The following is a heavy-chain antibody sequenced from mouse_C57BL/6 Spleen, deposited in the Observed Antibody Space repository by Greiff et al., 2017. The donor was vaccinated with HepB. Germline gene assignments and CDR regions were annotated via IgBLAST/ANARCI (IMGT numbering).Heavy chain of an antibody. D-gene: IGHD1-1*01. Sequence: QVQLQQSGAELARPGASVKMSCKASGYTFTSYTMHWVKQGPGQGLEWIGYINPSSGYTKYNQKFKDKATLTADKSSSTAYMQLSSLTSEDSAVYYCARGGLLRALDYWGQGTTLTVSS. V-gene: IGHV1-4*01. CDR2: INPSSGYT. CDR3: ARGGLLRALDY. J-gene: IGHJ2*01. CDR1: GYTFTSYT.